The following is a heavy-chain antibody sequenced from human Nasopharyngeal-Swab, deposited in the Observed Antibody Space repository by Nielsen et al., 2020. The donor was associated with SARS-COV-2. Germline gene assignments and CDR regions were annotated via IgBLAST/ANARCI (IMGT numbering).Heavy chain of an antibody. CDR2: ISSSSSTS. Sequence: GESLKISCAASEFTMSRNGMHWVRQAPGKGLEWVAYISSSSSTSYYADSVKGRFTISRDNPKNSLYLQMNSRRDEDTALYYCARDVAIVGATLENWGQGTLVTVSS. D-gene: IGHD1-26*01. CDR1: EFTMSRNG. J-gene: IGHJ4*02. V-gene: IGHV3-48*02. CDR3: ARDVAIVGATLEN.